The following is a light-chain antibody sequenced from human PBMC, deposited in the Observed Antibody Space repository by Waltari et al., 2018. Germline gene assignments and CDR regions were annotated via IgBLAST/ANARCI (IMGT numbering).Light chain of an antibody. V-gene: IGKV1-5*03. CDR1: QRLSSY. J-gene: IGKJ3*01. CDR2: KTS. CDR3: QQYNSYPFT. Sequence: DIQMTQSPSTLSASVGDSVTLVCRASQRLSSYLAWYQQKPGKAPKLLIYKTSSLETGVPSSFSGTGSGTEFTLTISSLQPDDIATYYCQQYNSYPFTFGPGTKVDIK.